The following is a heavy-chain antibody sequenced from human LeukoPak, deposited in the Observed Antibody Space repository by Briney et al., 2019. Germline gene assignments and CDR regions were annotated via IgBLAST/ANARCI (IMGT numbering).Heavy chain of an antibody. D-gene: IGHD6-13*01. V-gene: IGHV1-69*13. CDR3: ARGAGGEQQLVLGY. CDR1: GGTFSYYA. Sequence: ASVKVSCKASGGTFSYYAISWVRQAPGQGLEWMGGIIPTFGTPNYAQNFQGRVTITADESPTTAYMELSSLRSEDTAVYYCARGAGGEQQLVLGYWGQGTLVTVSS. J-gene: IGHJ4*02. CDR2: IIPTFGTP.